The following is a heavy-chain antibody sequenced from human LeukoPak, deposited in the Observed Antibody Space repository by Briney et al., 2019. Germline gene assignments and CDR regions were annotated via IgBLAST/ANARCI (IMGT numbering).Heavy chain of an antibody. CDR1: TFTLNNYW. J-gene: IGHJ4*02. CDR2: IEQDGSQK. CDR3: ASPAGYTGSWSAFDY. V-gene: IGHV3-7*05. D-gene: IGHD6-13*01. Sequence: GGSLRLSCTASTFTLNNYWMSWVRQAPGKGLEWVANIEQDGSQKYYVDSVKGRFTISRDNAKNSLYLQMNSLRAEDTAVYYCASPAGYTGSWSAFDYWGQGTLVTVSS.